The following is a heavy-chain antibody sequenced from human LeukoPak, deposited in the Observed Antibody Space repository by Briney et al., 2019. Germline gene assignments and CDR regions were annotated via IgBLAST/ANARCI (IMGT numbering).Heavy chain of an antibody. D-gene: IGHD3-10*01. CDR1: GGSFSGYY. Sequence: SETLSLTCAVYGGSFSGYYWSWIRQPPGKGLEWIGEINHSGSTNYNPSLKSRVTISVDTSKNQFSLKLSSVTAADTAVYYCARGRGLYYSSGSYYDYGMDVWGKGTTVTVSS. CDR2: INHSGST. V-gene: IGHV4-34*01. CDR3: ARGRGLYYSSGSYYDYGMDV. J-gene: IGHJ6*04.